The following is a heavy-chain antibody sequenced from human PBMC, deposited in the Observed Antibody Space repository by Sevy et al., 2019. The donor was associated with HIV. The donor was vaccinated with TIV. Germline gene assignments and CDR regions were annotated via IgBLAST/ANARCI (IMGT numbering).Heavy chain of an antibody. Sequence: GGSLRLSCAASGFTFSSYWMSWVRQAPGKGLEWVANIKQDGSEKYYVDSVKGRFTISRDNAKNSRYLQMNSLRAEDTAVYYCAREDAVAVDYYYGMDVWGQGTTVTVSS. V-gene: IGHV3-7*01. J-gene: IGHJ6*02. CDR3: AREDAVAVDYYYGMDV. CDR2: IKQDGSEK. CDR1: GFTFSSYW. D-gene: IGHD6-19*01.